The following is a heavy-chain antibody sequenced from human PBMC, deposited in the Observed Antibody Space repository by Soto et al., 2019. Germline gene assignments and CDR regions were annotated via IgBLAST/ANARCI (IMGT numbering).Heavy chain of an antibody. CDR2: IYYSGST. CDR3: ATVTTSYGQIDY. D-gene: IGHD4-17*01. J-gene: IGHJ4*02. V-gene: IGHV4-39*01. CDR1: GGSISSSSYY. Sequence: QLQLQESGPGLVKPSETLSLTCTVSGGSISSSSYYWGWIRQPPGKGLEWIGSIYYSGSTYYNPSLKSRGTISVDTSKNQFSLKLSSVTAADTAVYYCATVTTSYGQIDYWGQGTLVTVSS.